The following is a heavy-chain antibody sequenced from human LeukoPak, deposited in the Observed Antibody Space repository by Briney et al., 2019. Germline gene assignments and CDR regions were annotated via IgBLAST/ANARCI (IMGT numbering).Heavy chain of an antibody. CDR3: AGGEATVLSWFDP. CDR2: ISPYKGDR. J-gene: IGHJ5*02. V-gene: IGHV1-18*01. Sequence: ASVKVSCKASGYTFTNYGITWVRQAPGQGLEWMGWISPYKGDRNYAQNLQGRLTMTTDTSTSTAYMEVSSLRAEDTAVYYCAGGEATVLSWFDPWGQGTLVTVSS. CDR1: GYTFTNYG. D-gene: IGHD2-21*02.